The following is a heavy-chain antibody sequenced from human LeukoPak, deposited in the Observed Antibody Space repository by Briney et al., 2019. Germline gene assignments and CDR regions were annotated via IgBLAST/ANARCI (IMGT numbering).Heavy chain of an antibody. Sequence: PGGSLRLSCAASRFTFSSYKVNWVRQAPGKGLEWVSSISGSSSYIYYADSVKGRFTISRDNARNSLYLQMNSLRAEDTAVYYCARESGSGEFDYWGQGTLVTVSS. CDR3: ARESGSGEFDY. CDR1: RFTFSSYK. V-gene: IGHV3-21*01. CDR2: ISGSSSYI. J-gene: IGHJ4*02. D-gene: IGHD2-15*01.